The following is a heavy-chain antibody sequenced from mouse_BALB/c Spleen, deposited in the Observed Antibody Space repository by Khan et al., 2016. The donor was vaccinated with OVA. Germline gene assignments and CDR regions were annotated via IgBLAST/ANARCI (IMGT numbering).Heavy chain of an antibody. CDR2: ISYSGSS. CDR1: GYSITSDYA. J-gene: IGHJ4*01. V-gene: IGHV3-2*02. CDR3: ARGRTY. Sequence: EVQLQESGPGLVKPSQSLSLTCTVTGYSITSDYAWNWIRQFPGNKLEWMGYISYSGSSRYHPSLNSRISITLDTSTNQFFLQLNSLTTEDTATYYCARGRTYWGQGTSVTVSA.